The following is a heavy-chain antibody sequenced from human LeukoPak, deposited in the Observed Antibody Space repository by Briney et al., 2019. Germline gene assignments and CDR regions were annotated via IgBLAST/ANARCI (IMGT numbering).Heavy chain of an antibody. V-gene: IGHV1-69*04. CDR3: AATRNDYRDYYYYYMDV. D-gene: IGHD4-11*01. J-gene: IGHJ6*03. CDR2: IIPILGIA. Sequence: GASVKVSCKASGGTFSSYAISWVRQAPGQGLEWMGRIIPILGIANYAQKFQGRVTITADKSTSTAYMELSSLRSEDTAVYYCAATRNDYRDYYYYYMDVWGKGTTVTVSS. CDR1: GGTFSSYA.